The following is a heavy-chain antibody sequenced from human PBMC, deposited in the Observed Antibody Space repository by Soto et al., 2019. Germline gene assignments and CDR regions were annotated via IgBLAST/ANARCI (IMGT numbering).Heavy chain of an antibody. J-gene: IGHJ6*01. CDR2: IYYSGST. V-gene: IGHV4-59*01. D-gene: IGHD4-17*01. CDR3: ARDLGGDYGDYKYHYYGMDV. Sequence: SETVTLARTGSDGSFSRAFTICIRTHKQEQAEWIGYIYYSGSTNYNPSLESRVTISVDTSKSHFSLMLSSVTAADTAVYYCARDLGGDYGDYKYHYYGMDVWGQGTTVTVSS. CDR1: DGSFSRAF.